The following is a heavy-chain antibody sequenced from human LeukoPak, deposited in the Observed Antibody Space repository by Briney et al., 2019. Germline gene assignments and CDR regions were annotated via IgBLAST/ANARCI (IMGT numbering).Heavy chain of an antibody. D-gene: IGHD3-16*01. CDR3: GRGLDTAYRQVKS. Sequence: PGGSLRLSCAASEFDFSSHAMTWVRQAPGKGLEWVSAISISGSKTYYADSVKGRFTISRDNAKKSLYLQMSSLRVDDTAVYYCGRGLDTAYRQVKSWGQGTLVTVSS. V-gene: IGHV3-21*01. J-gene: IGHJ5*02. CDR1: EFDFSSHA. CDR2: ISISGSKT.